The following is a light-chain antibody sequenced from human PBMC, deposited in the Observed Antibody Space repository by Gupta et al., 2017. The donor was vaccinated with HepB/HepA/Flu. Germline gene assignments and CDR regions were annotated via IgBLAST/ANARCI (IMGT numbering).Light chain of an antibody. CDR1: RVVSSY. CDR3: QQCSNWPLT. Sequence: EXXXTXXXXTXSXXXGERATLSCRASRVVSSYLAGYQQKPGQAPRLLIYDASNRATGIPARFSGSGSGTDFTLTISSLEPEDFAVYYCQQCSNWPLTFGGGTKVEIK. J-gene: IGKJ4*01. V-gene: IGKV3-11*01. CDR2: DAS.